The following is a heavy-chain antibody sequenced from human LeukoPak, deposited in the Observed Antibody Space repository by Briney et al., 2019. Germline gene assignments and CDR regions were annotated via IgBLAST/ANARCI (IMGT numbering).Heavy chain of an antibody. Sequence: GGSLRLSCAASGFTFSSYWMTWVRQAPGKGLEWVANIKQDGSEKYYVDSVKGRFTISRDNAKNSLYLQMNSLRAEDTAVYYCATDYGGNSGDYWSQGTLVTVSS. J-gene: IGHJ4*02. CDR1: GFTFSSYW. V-gene: IGHV3-7*01. CDR2: IKQDGSEK. CDR3: ATDYGGNSGDY. D-gene: IGHD4-23*01.